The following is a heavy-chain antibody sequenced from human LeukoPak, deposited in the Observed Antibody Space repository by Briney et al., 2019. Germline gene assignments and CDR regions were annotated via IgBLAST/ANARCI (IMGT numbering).Heavy chain of an antibody. CDR2: ISSNGGST. CDR3: ARRGSGWEFDQ. D-gene: IGHD6-19*01. Sequence: GGSLRLSCAASGFTFSSHSMHWVRQAPGKGLEYVSGISSNGGSTYYAKSVKGRFTISRDNSKNTLDLQMGSLRVDDIAVYYCARRGSGWEFDQWGHGTLDTVSS. CDR1: GFTFSSHS. J-gene: IGHJ4*01. V-gene: IGHV3-64*01.